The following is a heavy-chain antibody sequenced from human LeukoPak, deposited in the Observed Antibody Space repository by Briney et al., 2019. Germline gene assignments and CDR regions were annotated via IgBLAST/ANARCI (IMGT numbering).Heavy chain of an antibody. CDR2: LYYGGST. V-gene: IGHV4-39*01. J-gene: IGHJ5*02. CDR3: ARMKRYCSVSSCYINWLDP. Sequence: SETLSLTCSVSGGSISNSDYHWGWIRQPPGKGLEWIVNLYYGGSTSYNPSLKSRVTISVDTSKNQFSLKLSSVTAADTAVYYCARMKRYCSVSSCYINWLDPWGQGTLVTVSS. CDR1: GGSISNSDYH. D-gene: IGHD2-15*01.